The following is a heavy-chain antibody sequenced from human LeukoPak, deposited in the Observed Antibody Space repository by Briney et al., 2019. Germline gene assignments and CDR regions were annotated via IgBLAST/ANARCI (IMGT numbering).Heavy chain of an antibody. CDR1: GNYW. Sequence: GGSLRLSCAASGNYWMHWVRQAPGKGLVWVSNINSDGSWTSYADSVKGRFTISKDNAKNTVYLQMNNLRAEDTAVYYCVSFYETYWGRGPLVTVSS. CDR2: INSDGSWT. CDR3: VSFYETY. V-gene: IGHV3-74*01. J-gene: IGHJ4*02. D-gene: IGHD2-2*01.